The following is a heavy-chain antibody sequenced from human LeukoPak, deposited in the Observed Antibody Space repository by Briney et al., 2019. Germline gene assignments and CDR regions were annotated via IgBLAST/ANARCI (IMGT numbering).Heavy chain of an antibody. CDR3: ARGIDSGWYNDAFDI. V-gene: IGHV3-13*01. D-gene: IGHD6-13*01. CDR2: IGTAGDT. J-gene: IGHJ3*02. CDR1: GFTFSSYD. Sequence: GGSLRLSCAACGFTFSSYDMHWVRQATGKGLEWVSAIGTAGDTYYPGSVKGRFTISRENAKNSLYLQMNSLRAGDTAVYYCARGIDSGWYNDAFDIWGQGTMVTVSS.